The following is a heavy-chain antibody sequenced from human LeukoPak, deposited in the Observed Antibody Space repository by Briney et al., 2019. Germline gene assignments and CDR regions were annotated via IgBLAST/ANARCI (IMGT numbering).Heavy chain of an antibody. D-gene: IGHD4-17*01. Sequence: PGGSLRLSCAASGFTFGSYAMGWVRQAPGQGLERVSAISGSGGSTYYADSVKGRFTISRDNSKNTLYLQMNSLRAEDTAVYYCAKADSFTVTTSFDYWGQGTLVTVSS. CDR1: GFTFGSYA. CDR3: AKADSFTVTTSFDY. V-gene: IGHV3-23*01. J-gene: IGHJ4*02. CDR2: ISGSGGST.